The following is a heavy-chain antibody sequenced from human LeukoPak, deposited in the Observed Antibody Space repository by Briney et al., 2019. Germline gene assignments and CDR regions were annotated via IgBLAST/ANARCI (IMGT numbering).Heavy chain of an antibody. V-gene: IGHV3-66*01. CDR3: ARGGQSKYDSSGYLNYFDY. D-gene: IGHD3-22*01. CDR1: GFSVSSNY. Sequence: GGSLRLSCAASGFSVSSNYMSWVRQAPGKGLEWVSVIYSGGSTNYADSVKGRFTISRDNSKNTLYPQMNSLRAEDMAVYYCARGGQSKYDSSGYLNYFDYWGQGTLVTVSS. CDR2: IYSGGST. J-gene: IGHJ4*02.